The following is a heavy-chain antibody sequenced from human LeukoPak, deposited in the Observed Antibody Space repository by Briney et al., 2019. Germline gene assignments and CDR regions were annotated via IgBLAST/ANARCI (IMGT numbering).Heavy chain of an antibody. D-gene: IGHD3-3*01. CDR3: ATVLRSYYMDV. CDR1: GYTFTSYY. J-gene: IGHJ6*03. V-gene: IGHV1-46*01. CDR2: INPSGGST. Sequence: ASVKVSCKASGYTFTSYYMHWVRQAPGQGLEWMGIINPSGGSTSYAQKFQGRVTMTRNTSISTAYMELSSLRSEDTAVYYCATVLRSYYMDVWGKGTTVTVSS.